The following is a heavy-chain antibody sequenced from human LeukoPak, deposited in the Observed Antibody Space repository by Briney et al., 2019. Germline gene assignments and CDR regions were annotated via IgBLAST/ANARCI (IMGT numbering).Heavy chain of an antibody. J-gene: IGHJ4*02. CDR2: VRYGGRDK. CDR3: ARGGARDKWYFAY. V-gene: IGHV3-30*02. CDR1: GFTFSAYG. Sequence: PGGSLRLSCEVSGFTFSAYGIHWVRQSPGKGLEWVAFVRYGGRDKFYADSVKGRFTASKDNSRTTLQLQMNSLRSEDTAVYFCARGGARDKWYFAYWGQGIRVTVSS. D-gene: IGHD2-8*01.